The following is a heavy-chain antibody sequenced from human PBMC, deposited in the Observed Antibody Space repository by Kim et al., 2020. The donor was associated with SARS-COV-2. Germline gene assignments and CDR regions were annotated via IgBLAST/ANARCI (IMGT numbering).Heavy chain of an antibody. V-gene: IGHV4-39*01. CDR3: ARPKANVLDV. J-gene: IGHJ3*01. CDR2: IYDNGST. Sequence: SETLSLTCAVSGDSLSRYSFSWSCLRQRQGLELVWVVNIYDNGSTNSNPSSKIRVVISLDTAQSQFSLTRLSVIAADTAVYYCARPKANVLDVWGRGTLVTVSS. CDR1: GDSLSRYSFS.